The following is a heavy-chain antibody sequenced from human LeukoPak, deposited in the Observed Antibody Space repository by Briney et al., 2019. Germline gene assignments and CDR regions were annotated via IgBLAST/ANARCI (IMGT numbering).Heavy chain of an antibody. V-gene: IGHV3-49*04. Sequence: GGSLRLSCAVSGFTFGDYAMSWVRQAPGKGLEWVGSIRSKPYGGTSDYAASVKGRFTISRDDSKNTLYLQMNSLKTEDTAVYFCTTVRSLYCSGGSCYWGQGTLVTVSS. CDR3: TTVRSLYCSGGSCY. CDR1: GFTFGDYA. CDR2: IRSKPYGGTS. D-gene: IGHD2-15*01. J-gene: IGHJ4*02.